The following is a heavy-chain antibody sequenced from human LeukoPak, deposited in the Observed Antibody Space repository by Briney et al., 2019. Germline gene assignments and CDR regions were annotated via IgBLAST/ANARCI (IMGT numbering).Heavy chain of an antibody. J-gene: IGHJ5*01. CDR1: GSTFSNYW. CDR3: VRDWDHFDFDS. CDR2: IKGDGSHT. Sequence: GGSLRLSCAASGSTFSNYWMHWVRHAPGKGLAWVSRIKGDGSHTIYADSVKGRFTISRDNAKNTLYLQMKSLRAEDTAVYYCVRDWDHFDFDSWGLGTLVTVSS. V-gene: IGHV3-74*01. D-gene: IGHD3-9*01.